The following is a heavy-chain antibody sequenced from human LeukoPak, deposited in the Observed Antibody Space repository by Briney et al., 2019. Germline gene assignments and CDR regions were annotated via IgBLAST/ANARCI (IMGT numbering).Heavy chain of an antibody. CDR3: ARSGFNYYGSGSYYKDAFDI. J-gene: IGHJ3*02. CDR2: IYPGDSDT. V-gene: IGHV5-51*01. CDR1: GYSFTSYW. D-gene: IGHD3-10*01. Sequence: GESLQISCKGSGYSFTSYWIGWVRQMPGKGLEWMGIIYPGDSDTRYSPSFQGQVTISADKSISTAYLQWSSLKASDTAMYYCARSGFNYYGSGSYYKDAFDIWGQGTMVTVSS.